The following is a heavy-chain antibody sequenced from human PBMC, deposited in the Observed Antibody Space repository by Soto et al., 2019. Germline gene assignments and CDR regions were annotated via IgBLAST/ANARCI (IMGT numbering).Heavy chain of an antibody. D-gene: IGHD4-17*01. CDR1: GYTFTGYY. Sequence: ASVKVSCKASGYTFTGYYMHWVRQAPGQGLGWMGWINPNSGGTNYAQKFQGWVTMTRDTSISTAYMELSRLRSDDTAVYYCARTSSYGDLVDYWGQGTLVTVSS. CDR2: INPNSGGT. CDR3: ARTSSYGDLVDY. V-gene: IGHV1-2*04. J-gene: IGHJ4*02.